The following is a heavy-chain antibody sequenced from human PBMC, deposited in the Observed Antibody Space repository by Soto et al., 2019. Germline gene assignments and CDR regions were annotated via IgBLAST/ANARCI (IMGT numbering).Heavy chain of an antibody. CDR1: GFTFSSYS. CDR2: IYNSGRTS. CDR3: ARDADCGGLDY. J-gene: IGHJ4*02. Sequence: GGSLRLSCAASGFTFSSYSLNWVRQAPGKGLEWVSNIYNSGRTSYYADTMKGRSTISRDNAKNSLYLQLNSLRAEDTAVYYCARDADCGGLDYWGQGTLVTVSS. V-gene: IGHV3-48*01. D-gene: IGHD2-21*02.